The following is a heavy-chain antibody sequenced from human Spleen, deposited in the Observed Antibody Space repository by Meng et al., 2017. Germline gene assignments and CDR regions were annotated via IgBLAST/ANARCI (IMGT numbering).Heavy chain of an antibody. CDR1: GYTLTELS. CDR2: FDPEDGET. Sequence: ASVKVSCKVSGYTLTELSMHWVRQAPGKGLEWTGGFDPEDGETIYAQKFQGRVTMTEDTSTDTAYMELSSLRSEDTAVYYCATFRELQKYYYYYGMDVWGQGTTVTVSS. D-gene: IGHD1-26*01. V-gene: IGHV1-24*01. J-gene: IGHJ6*02. CDR3: ATFRELQKYYYYYGMDV.